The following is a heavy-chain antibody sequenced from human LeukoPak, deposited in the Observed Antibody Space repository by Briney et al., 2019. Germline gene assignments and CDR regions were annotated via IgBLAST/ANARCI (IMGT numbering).Heavy chain of an antibody. Sequence: SETLSLTCTVSGGSISSGDYYWSWIRQPPGKGLEWIGYIYYSGSTYYNPSIKSRVTISVDTSKNQFSLKLSSVTAADTAVYYCARDSAAAGIVDYWGQGTLVTASS. CDR1: GGSISSGDYY. D-gene: IGHD6-13*01. J-gene: IGHJ4*02. CDR3: ARDSAAAGIVDY. CDR2: IYYSGST. V-gene: IGHV4-30-4*01.